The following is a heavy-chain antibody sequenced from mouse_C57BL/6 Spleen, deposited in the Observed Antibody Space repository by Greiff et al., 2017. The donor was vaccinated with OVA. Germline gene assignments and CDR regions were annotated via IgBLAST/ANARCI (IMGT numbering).Heavy chain of an antibody. V-gene: IGHV1-82*01. D-gene: IGHD2-3*01. J-gene: IGHJ4*01. CDR1: GYAFSSSW. CDR3: ARSEGYDGYYPYAMDY. Sequence: VQLQQSGPELVKPGASVKISCKASGYAFSSSWMNWVKQRPGKGLEWIGRIYPGDGDTNYNGKFKGKATLTADKSSSTAYMQLSSLTSEDSAVYFWARSEGYDGYYPYAMDYWGQGTSVTVSS. CDR2: IYPGDGDT.